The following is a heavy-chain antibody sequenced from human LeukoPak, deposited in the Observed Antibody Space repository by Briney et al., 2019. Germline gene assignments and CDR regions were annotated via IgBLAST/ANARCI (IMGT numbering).Heavy chain of an antibody. Sequence: GGSLRLSCAASGFTFSSHWMHWVRQAPGKGLVWVSRINNDGSSTNYADSVKGRFTISRDNAKNTLYLQMNSLRAQDTAVYYCAPFTGISPHWGQGTLVTVSS. CDR1: GFTFSSHW. CDR2: INNDGSST. CDR3: APFTGISPH. V-gene: IGHV3-74*01. J-gene: IGHJ4*02. D-gene: IGHD6-13*01.